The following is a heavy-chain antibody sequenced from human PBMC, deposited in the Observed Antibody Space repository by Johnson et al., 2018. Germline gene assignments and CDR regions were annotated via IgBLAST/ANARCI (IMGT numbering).Heavy chain of an antibody. CDR3: VRAEGERGIVFSLSDFYGLDV. V-gene: IGHV3-20*01. J-gene: IGHJ6*02. D-gene: IGHD3-16*01. CDR2: INWNGGRT. CDR1: GFTFDDYG. Sequence: VQLVQSGGSVVRPGGSLRLSCTASGFTFDDYGMSWVRQGPGKGLEWVSSINWNGGRTGYADSVKGRFTISRDNAKNSLYLQMNSLRAEDTALYHCVRAEGERGIVFSLSDFYGLDVWGQGTTVTVSS.